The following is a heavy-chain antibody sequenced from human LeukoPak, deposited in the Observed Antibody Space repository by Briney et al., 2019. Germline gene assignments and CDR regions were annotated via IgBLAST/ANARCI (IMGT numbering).Heavy chain of an antibody. CDR2: IYYSGST. Sequence: KPSETLSLTCTVSGGSISSYYWSWIRHPPGRGLEWIGYIYYSGSTNYNPSLKSRVTISVDTSKNQFSLKLSSVTAADTAVYYCARGIAAAGNPFDYWGQGTLVTVSS. D-gene: IGHD6-13*01. J-gene: IGHJ4*02. CDR3: ARGIAAAGNPFDY. V-gene: IGHV4-59*01. CDR1: GGSISSYY.